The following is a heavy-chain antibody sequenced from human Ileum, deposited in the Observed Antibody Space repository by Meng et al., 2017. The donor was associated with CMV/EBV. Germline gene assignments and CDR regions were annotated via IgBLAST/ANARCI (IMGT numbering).Heavy chain of an antibody. D-gene: IGHD6-13*01. CDR2: ISTSGTNR. V-gene: IGHV3-48*03. J-gene: IGHJ4*02. Sequence: GGSLRLSCAASGFTFSGSDMNWVRQAPGKGLEWISCISTSGTNRHYADSVKGRSTITRDNTKNSLYLQMKNLRDEDTAVYYCTKDSQQHPNWGQGTLVTVSS. CDR1: GFTFSGSD. CDR3: TKDSQQHPN.